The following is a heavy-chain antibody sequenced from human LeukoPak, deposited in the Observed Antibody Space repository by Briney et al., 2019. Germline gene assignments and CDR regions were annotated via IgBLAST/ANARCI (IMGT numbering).Heavy chain of an antibody. CDR3: ARGLPTWATGQDYYYYYYMDV. CDR1: GGSFSGYY. J-gene: IGHJ6*03. D-gene: IGHD2/OR15-2a*01. CDR2: IIHTGST. Sequence: SETLSLTCAVYGGSFSGYYWSWIRQPPGKGLEWIGEIIHTGSTNYNPSLKSRVTISVDTAKNQFSLKLSSVTAADTAVYYCARGLPTWATGQDYYYYYYMDVWGKGTTVTVSS. V-gene: IGHV4-34*01.